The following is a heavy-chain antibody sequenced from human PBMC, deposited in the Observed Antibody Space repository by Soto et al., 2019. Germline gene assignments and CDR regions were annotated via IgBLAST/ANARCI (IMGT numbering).Heavy chain of an antibody. CDR3: TRETVAGITGLDY. CDR2: ISVSDAFI. D-gene: IGHD1-20*01. Sequence: PGGSLRFSCAASGFNVGAFAVNWVRQAPGKGLEWVSGISVSDAFIYYADSVRGRFSISRDASENILYLQMNSLRVDDTALYYCTRETVAGITGLDYWGPGTLVTVSS. CDR1: GFNVGAFA. V-gene: IGHV3-23*01. J-gene: IGHJ4*02.